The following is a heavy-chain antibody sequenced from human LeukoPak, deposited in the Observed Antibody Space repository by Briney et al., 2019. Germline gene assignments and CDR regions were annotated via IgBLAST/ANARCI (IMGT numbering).Heavy chain of an antibody. Sequence: GASVKVSCKASRYTFTSYYMEWVRQAPGRGLEWMGITNPSGGSTSYAQKFQGRVTMTRDMSTSTVYMELSSLRSEDTAVYYCARDQTYYYDSSGYLFDYWGQGTLVTVSS. D-gene: IGHD3-22*01. V-gene: IGHV1-46*01. CDR3: ARDQTYYYDSSGYLFDY. J-gene: IGHJ4*02. CDR1: RYTFTSYY. CDR2: TNPSGGST.